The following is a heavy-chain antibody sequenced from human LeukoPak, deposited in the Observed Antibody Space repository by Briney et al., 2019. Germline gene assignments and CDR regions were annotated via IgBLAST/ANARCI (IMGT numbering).Heavy chain of an antibody. D-gene: IGHD5-12*01. V-gene: IGHV4-38-2*02. CDR1: GYSISSGYY. J-gene: IGHJ4*02. Sequence: PSEPLSLTCTVSGYSISSGYYWGWIRQPPGKGLEWIGSIYHSGSTYYNPSLKSRVTISVDTSKNQFSLKLSSVTAVDTAVYYCARDEDIVDYWGQGTLVTVSS. CDR2: IYHSGST. CDR3: ARDEDIVDY.